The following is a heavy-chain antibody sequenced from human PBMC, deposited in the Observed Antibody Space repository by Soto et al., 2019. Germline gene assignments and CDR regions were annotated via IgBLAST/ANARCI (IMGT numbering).Heavy chain of an antibody. CDR1: GFTFSSYG. CDR3: AKDREPAATSTPFSYYYYYGMDV. Sequence: GGSLRLSCAASGFTFSSYGMHWVRQAPGKGLEWVAVISYDGSNKYYADSVKGRFTISRDNSKNTLYLQMNSLRAEDTAVYYCAKDREPAATSTPFSYYYYYGMDVWGQGTTVTVSS. CDR2: ISYDGSNK. V-gene: IGHV3-30*18. J-gene: IGHJ6*02. D-gene: IGHD2-2*01.